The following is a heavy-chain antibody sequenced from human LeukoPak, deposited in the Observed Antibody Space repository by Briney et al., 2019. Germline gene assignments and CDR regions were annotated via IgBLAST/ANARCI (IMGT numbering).Heavy chain of an antibody. V-gene: IGHV3-53*01. D-gene: IGHD3-10*01. J-gene: IGHJ4*02. Sequence: GGSLRLSCAASGFTVSSYYMSWVRQAPGKGLEWVSVIYYGGSTNYYAFVKRRFAISRDNSKNKLYLELNNLTAADTAVYYCSGYGSMVRGDHPNYFYNSGAGKLGTVSS. CDR2: IYYGGST. CDR1: GFTVSSYY. CDR3: SGYGSMVRGDHPNYFYN.